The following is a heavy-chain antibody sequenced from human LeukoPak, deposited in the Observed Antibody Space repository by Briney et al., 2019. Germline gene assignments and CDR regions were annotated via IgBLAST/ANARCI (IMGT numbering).Heavy chain of an antibody. CDR1: GYSFTSYW. J-gene: IGHJ4*02. CDR2: IYPGDSDT. CDR3: ARHVRRRTHYDSSCYWYFDY. D-gene: IGHD3-22*01. Sequence: GESLKISCKGSGYSFTSYWIGWVRQMPGKCLEWMGIIYPGDSDTRYSPSFQGQVTISADKSISTAYLQWSSLKASDTAMYYCARHVRRRTHYDSSCYWYFDYWGQGTLVTVSS. V-gene: IGHV5-51*01.